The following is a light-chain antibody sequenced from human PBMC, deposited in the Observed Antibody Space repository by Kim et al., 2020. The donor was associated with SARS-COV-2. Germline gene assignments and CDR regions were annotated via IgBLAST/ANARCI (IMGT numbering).Light chain of an antibody. CDR2: AYD. V-gene: IGLV1-44*01. Sequence: GQRVTISCSGRSSSIGKNTVNWFQQSPGAAPKLLISAYDQRPSGIPDRFSGSKSGTSASLVISGLQSEDEADYYCAVWDDILSSPVFGGGTKLTVL. J-gene: IGLJ3*02. CDR1: SSSIGKNT. CDR3: AVWDDILSSPV.